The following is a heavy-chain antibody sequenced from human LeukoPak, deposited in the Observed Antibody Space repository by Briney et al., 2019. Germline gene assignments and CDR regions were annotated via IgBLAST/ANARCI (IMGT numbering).Heavy chain of an antibody. CDR3: TRGGIIILGVATVVDD. Sequence: ASVKVSCKASGYTFTSYDINWVRQTTGQGLEWMGWMNPGSGNTGYAQKFQGRVTMTRNTSISTVYMEVSGLRSEDTAVYYCTRGGIIILGVATVVDDWGQGTLVTVSS. D-gene: IGHD3/OR15-3a*01. CDR2: MNPGSGNT. CDR1: GYTFTSYD. J-gene: IGHJ4*02. V-gene: IGHV1-8*01.